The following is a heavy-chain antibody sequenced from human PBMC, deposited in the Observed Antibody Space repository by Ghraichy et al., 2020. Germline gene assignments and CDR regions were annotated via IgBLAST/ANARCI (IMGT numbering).Heavy chain of an antibody. Sequence: GESLNISCAASGFTFSSYSMNWVRQAPGKGLEWVSSISSSSSYIYYADSVKGRFTISRDNAKNSLYLQMNSLRAEDTAVYYCARDRGTMVRGVTRNGMDVWGQGTTVTVSS. V-gene: IGHV3-21*01. J-gene: IGHJ6*02. D-gene: IGHD3-10*01. CDR2: ISSSSSYI. CDR3: ARDRGTMVRGVTRNGMDV. CDR1: GFTFSSYS.